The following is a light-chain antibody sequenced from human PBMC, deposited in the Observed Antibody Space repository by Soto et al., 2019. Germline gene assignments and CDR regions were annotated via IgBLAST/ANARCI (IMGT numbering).Light chain of an antibody. CDR2: DAS. J-gene: IGKJ1*01. V-gene: IGKV3-11*01. Sequence: EIVLTQSPATLSFSPGERATLSCRASQSVSSYLAWYQQKPGQAPRLLIYDASNRATGIPARFSGSGSGTDFTLTLSSLEPEDFALYYCQQRYNWPPTFGQGTKADIK. CDR1: QSVSSY. CDR3: QQRYNWPPT.